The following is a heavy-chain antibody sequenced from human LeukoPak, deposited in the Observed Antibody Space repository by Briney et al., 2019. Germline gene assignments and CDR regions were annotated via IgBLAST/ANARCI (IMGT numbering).Heavy chain of an antibody. V-gene: IGHV1-2*02. J-gene: IGHJ4*02. Sequence: ASVKVSCKTSGYTFTDYNIHWVRQAPGQGLEWMGWISPNSGGTNYAQRFQGMVTMTRDTSISTAYMDLSSLKSDDTATYYCSAWFGELSHWGQGTLVTVSS. CDR2: ISPNSGGT. CDR1: GYTFTDYN. CDR3: SAWFGELSH. D-gene: IGHD3-10*01.